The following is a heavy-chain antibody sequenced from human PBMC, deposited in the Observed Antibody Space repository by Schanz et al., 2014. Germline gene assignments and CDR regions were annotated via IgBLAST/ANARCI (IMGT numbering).Heavy chain of an antibody. CDR1: GFTFSNYW. CDR2: VNTDGGGK. D-gene: IGHD3-10*01. CDR3: ATEPRGGPVGGMDV. Sequence: EVQLVESGGGLVQPGGSLRLSCAASGFTFSNYWMSWVRQAPGKGLEWVASVNTDGGGKFYVDSVKGRFTIFRDNAKDSLYLQMNSLRAEDTAVYYCATEPRGGPVGGMDVWGQGTTVTVSS. J-gene: IGHJ6*02. V-gene: IGHV3-7*01.